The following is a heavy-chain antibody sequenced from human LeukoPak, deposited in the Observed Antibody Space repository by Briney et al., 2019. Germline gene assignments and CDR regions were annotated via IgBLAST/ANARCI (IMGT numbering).Heavy chain of an antibody. CDR3: GSGGIRIDY. CDR1: GFTFSSYW. Sequence: GGSLRLSCAASGFTFSSYWMSWVRQAPGKGLEGVANIKQDGSEKYYVDSVKGRFTISRDNAKNSLYLQMNSLRAEDTAVYYCGSGGIRIDYWGQGTLVTVSS. D-gene: IGHD3-10*01. J-gene: IGHJ4*02. CDR2: IKQDGSEK. V-gene: IGHV3-7*01.